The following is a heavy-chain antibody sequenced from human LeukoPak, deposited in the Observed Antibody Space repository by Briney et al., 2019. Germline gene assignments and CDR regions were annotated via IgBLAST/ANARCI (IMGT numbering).Heavy chain of an antibody. CDR2: IYSGGST. CDR1: GFTVSINY. CDR3: ARGGSITMVRGFTFDY. J-gene: IGHJ4*02. Sequence: PGGSLRLSCAASGFTVSINYMSWVRQAPGKGLEWVSVIYSGGSTYYADSVKGRFTISRDNSKNTLYLQMNSLRAEDTAVYYCARGGSITMVRGFTFDYWGQGTLVTVSS. D-gene: IGHD3-10*01. V-gene: IGHV3-53*01.